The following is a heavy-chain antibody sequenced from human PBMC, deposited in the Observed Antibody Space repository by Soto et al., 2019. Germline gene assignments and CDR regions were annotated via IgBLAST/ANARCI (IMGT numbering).Heavy chain of an antibody. D-gene: IGHD5-18*01. CDR3: ARMESFGSLNWFDP. Sequence: ASVKVSCKASGYTFTNNDVSWVRQATGQGLEWMGWMNPGSGDTGYAQKFQGRVTMTRDSSIATAYMELNSLTSEDTAIYYCARMESFGSLNWFDPWGQGSPGTGSA. J-gene: IGHJ5*02. CDR1: GYTFTNND. CDR2: MNPGSGDT. V-gene: IGHV1-8*02.